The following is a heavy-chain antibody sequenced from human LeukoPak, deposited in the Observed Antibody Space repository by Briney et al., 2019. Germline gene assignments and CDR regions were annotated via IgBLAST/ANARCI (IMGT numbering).Heavy chain of an antibody. Sequence: GSSVKVSCKASGGTFSSYAISWVRQAPGQGLEWMGWISAYNGNTNYAQELQGRVTMTTDTSTSTAYMELRSLRSDDTAVYYCARLCSYYGSGSLNWFDPWGQGTLVTVSS. D-gene: IGHD3-10*01. CDR3: ARLCSYYGSGSLNWFDP. J-gene: IGHJ5*02. CDR2: ISAYNGNT. CDR1: GGTFSSYA. V-gene: IGHV1-18*01.